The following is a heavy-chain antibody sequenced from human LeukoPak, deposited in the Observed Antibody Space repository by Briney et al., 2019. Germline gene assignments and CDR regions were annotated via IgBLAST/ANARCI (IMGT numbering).Heavy chain of an antibody. D-gene: IGHD5-18*01. CDR2: IYHSGST. V-gene: IGHV4-30-2*01. J-gene: IGHJ3*02. Sequence: PSQTLSLTCAVSGGSIGSGGYSWSWIRQPPGKGLEWIGYIYHSGSTYYNPSLKSRVTISVDRSKNQFSLKLSSVTAADTAVYYCARDRGYSYGNAFDIWGQGTMVTVSS. CDR3: ARDRGYSYGNAFDI. CDR1: GGSIGSGGYS.